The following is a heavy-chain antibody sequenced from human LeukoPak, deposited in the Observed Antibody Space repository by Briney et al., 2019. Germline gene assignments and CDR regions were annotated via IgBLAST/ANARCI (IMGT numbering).Heavy chain of an antibody. CDR2: INHSGST. D-gene: IGHD3-10*01. CDR3: ARQGVWFGDFFYMDV. CDR1: GGSFSGYY. J-gene: IGHJ6*03. V-gene: IGHV4-34*01. Sequence: SETLSLTCAVYGGSFSGYYWSWIRQPPGKGLEWIGEINHSGSTNYNPSLKSRVTISVDTSKNQFSLKLSSVTAADTAVYYCARQGVWFGDFFYMDVWGKGTTVTVSS.